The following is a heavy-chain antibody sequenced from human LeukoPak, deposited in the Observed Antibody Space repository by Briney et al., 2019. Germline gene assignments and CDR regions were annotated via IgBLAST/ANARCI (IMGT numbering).Heavy chain of an antibody. CDR2: INPNSGGT. CDR1: GYTFTGYY. CDR3: ARQALPLDTAMAGLDP. D-gene: IGHD5-18*01. V-gene: IGHV1-2*02. J-gene: IGHJ5*02. Sequence: ASVKVSCKASGYTFTGYYMHWVRQAPGQGLEWMGWINPNSGGTNYAQKFQGRVTMTRDTSISTAYMELSRLRSDDTAVYYCARQALPLDTAMAGLDPWGQGTLVTVSS.